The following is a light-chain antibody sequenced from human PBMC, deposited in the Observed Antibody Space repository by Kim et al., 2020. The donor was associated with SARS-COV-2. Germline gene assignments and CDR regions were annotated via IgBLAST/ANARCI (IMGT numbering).Light chain of an antibody. CDR2: AAS. CDR1: QRISSF. V-gene: IGKV1-39*01. CDR3: QQSYITPPT. Sequence: DIQMTQSPSSLSASVGDRITITCRASQRISSFLNWYQQTPGKAPKLLIYAASSLQSGVPSRFSGSGSGTDFTLTISSLQPEDFATYYCQQSYITPPTFGQGTKLEI. J-gene: IGKJ2*01.